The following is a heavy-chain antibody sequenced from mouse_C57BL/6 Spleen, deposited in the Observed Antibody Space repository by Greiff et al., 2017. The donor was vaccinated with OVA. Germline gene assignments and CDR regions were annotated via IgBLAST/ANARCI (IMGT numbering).Heavy chain of an antibody. J-gene: IGHJ4*01. V-gene: IGHV1-15*01. CDR1: GYTFTDYE. CDR3: TRRIYYYGSSYDYAMDY. D-gene: IGHD1-1*01. Sequence: QVQLQQSGAELVMLRASVTLSCKASGYTFTDYEMHWVKQTPVHGLEWIGAIDPETGGTAYNQKFKGKAILTADKSSSTAYMELRSLTSEDSAVYYCTRRIYYYGSSYDYAMDYWGQGTSVTVSS. CDR2: IDPETGGT.